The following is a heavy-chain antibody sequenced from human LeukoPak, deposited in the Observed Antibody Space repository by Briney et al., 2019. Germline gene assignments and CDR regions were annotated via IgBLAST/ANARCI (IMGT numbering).Heavy chain of an antibody. CDR1: GLTFSSYW. V-gene: IGHV3-74*01. CDR2: INSDGSST. CDR3: ARGEGVSRY. D-gene: IGHD2-8*01. Sequence: GGSLRLSCAASGLTFSSYWMQWVRQAPGKGLVWVSRINSDGSSTNYADAVKGRFTISRDNAKNTLYLQMNSLRAEETAVYYCARGEGVSRYWGQGTLVTVSS. J-gene: IGHJ4*02.